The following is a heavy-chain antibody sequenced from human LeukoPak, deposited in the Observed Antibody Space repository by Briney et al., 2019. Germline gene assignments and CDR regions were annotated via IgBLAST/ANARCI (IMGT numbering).Heavy chain of an antibody. V-gene: IGHV4-39*07. D-gene: IGHD3-10*01. J-gene: IGHJ6*03. CDR2: ISYSGNT. CDR1: GDSISSSSYY. CDR3: ARDHRGSGSRYYYYYMDV. Sequence: PSETLSLTCSVSGDSISSSSYYWGWIRQPPGKGLEWIGSISYSGNTYYNPSLKSRVTISVDTSKNQFSLKLSSVTAADTAVYYCARDHRGSGSRYYYYYMDVWGKGTTVTISS.